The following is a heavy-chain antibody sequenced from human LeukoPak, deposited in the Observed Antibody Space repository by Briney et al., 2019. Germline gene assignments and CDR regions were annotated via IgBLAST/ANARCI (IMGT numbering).Heavy chain of an antibody. V-gene: IGHV4-34*01. Sequence: PSETLSLTCAVYGGSFSGYYWSWIRQPPGKGLEWIGQIHHSGIANYSPSLKGRVTMSVDTSKNQFSLNLSTVAAADTAVYYCARHGISLGTGTNSDNWGQGTLVTVSS. CDR1: GGSFSGYY. CDR3: ARHGISLGTGTNSDN. D-gene: IGHD3-10*01. CDR2: IHHSGIA. J-gene: IGHJ4*02.